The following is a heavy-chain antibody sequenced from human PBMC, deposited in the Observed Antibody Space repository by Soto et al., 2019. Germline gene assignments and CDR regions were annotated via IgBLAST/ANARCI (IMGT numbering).Heavy chain of an antibody. CDR2: IYWDDDK. V-gene: IGHV2-5*02. CDR3: AHSRCGGDCLRSYSSHYYYGMDV. CDR1: GFSLSTGGVG. J-gene: IGHJ6*02. Sequence: SGPTLVNPTQTLTLTCTFSGFSLSTGGVGVGWIRQPPGKALEWLALIYWDDDKRYSPSLKSRLTVTKDTSKNQVVLTMTNMDPVDTATYYCAHSRCGGDCLRSYSSHYYYGMDVWAQGTTVTVSS. D-gene: IGHD2-21*02.